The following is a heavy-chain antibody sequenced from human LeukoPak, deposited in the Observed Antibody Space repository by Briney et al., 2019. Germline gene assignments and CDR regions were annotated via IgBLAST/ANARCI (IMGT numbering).Heavy chain of an antibody. Sequence: GGSLRLSCAASGFTFSSYGMSWVRQAPGKGLEWVSAISGSGGSTYYADSVKGRFTISRDNAKNSLYLQMNSLRAEDTAVYYCARDRHSNSRTDYWGQGTLVTVSS. CDR2: ISGSGGST. D-gene: IGHD4-11*01. J-gene: IGHJ4*02. CDR1: GFTFSSYG. CDR3: ARDRHSNSRTDY. V-gene: IGHV3-23*01.